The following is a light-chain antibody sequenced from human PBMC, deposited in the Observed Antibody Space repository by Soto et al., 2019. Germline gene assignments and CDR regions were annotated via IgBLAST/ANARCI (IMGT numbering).Light chain of an antibody. CDR3: QQYNHWPLA. J-gene: IGKJ4*01. Sequence: TQSPATRSVSPGERAALSCWASQGLGTNLAWYQQRPGQAPRLLIYAASTRATGVPARFSGSGSETEFTLTITTLQSEDFAVYYCQQYNHWPLAFGVGTKVDIK. V-gene: IGKV3-15*01. CDR2: AAS. CDR1: QGLGTN.